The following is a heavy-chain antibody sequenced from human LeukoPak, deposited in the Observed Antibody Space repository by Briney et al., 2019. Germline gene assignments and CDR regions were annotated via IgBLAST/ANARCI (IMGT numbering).Heavy chain of an antibody. CDR2: VYWDDDK. CDR3: AHRSSYYDTLTGLDY. D-gene: IGHD3-9*01. Sequence: SGPTLVNPTQTLTLTCTFSGFSLSTSEVGVGWIRQPPGKALEWLALVYWDDDKRYSPSLRSRLTITKDTSKNQVVLTMTNMDPVDTATYYCAHRSSYYDTLTGLDYWGQGALVTVSS. CDR1: GFSLSTSEVG. V-gene: IGHV2-5*02. J-gene: IGHJ4*02.